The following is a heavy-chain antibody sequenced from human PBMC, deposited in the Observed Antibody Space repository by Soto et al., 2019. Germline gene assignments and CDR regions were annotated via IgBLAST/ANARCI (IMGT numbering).Heavy chain of an antibody. CDR1: GFTFSSYA. CDR2: ISGSGGST. Sequence: GGSLRLSCAASGFTFSSYAMSWVRPAPGKGLEWVSAISGSGGSTYYADSVKGRFTISRDNSKNTLYLQMNSLRAEDTAVYYCAKSHFVSRGWYEAWGQGTLVTVSS. V-gene: IGHV3-23*01. CDR3: AKSHFVSRGWYEA. D-gene: IGHD6-13*01. J-gene: IGHJ5*02.